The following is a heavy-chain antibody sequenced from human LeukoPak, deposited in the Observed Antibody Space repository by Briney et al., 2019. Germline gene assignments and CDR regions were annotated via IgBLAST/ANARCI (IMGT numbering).Heavy chain of an antibody. CDR3: VRMPGRTTGQAFDY. CDR1: GCTVSSNY. V-gene: IGHV3-53*01. CDR2: IYSGGST. J-gene: IGHJ4*02. D-gene: IGHD2-2*01. Sequence: GGSLRLSCAASGCTVSSNYMSWVRQAPGKGREWVSVIYSGGSTYYADSVKGRFTIFRDNSKNTLYLQMNSLRAEDTAVYDCVRMPGRTTGQAFDYWGQGTLVTVSS.